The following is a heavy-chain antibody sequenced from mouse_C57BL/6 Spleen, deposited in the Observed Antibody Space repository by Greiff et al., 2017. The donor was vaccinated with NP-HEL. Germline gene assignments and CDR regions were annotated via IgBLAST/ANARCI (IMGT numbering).Heavy chain of an antibody. CDR2: INPSSGYT. Sequence: QVHVKQSGAELARPGASVKMSCKASGYTFTSYTMHWVKQRPGQGLEWIGYINPSSGYTKYNQKFKDKATLTADKSSSTAYMQLSSLTSEDSAVYYCARTHYGSIFDYWGQGTTLTVSS. J-gene: IGHJ2*01. CDR1: GYTFTSYT. CDR3: ARTHYGSIFDY. V-gene: IGHV1-4*01. D-gene: IGHD1-1*01.